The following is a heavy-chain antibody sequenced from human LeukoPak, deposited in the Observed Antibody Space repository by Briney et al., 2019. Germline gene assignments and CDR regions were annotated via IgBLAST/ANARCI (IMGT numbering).Heavy chain of an antibody. J-gene: IGHJ4*02. Sequence: PGGSLRLSCAASGFTFSSYGMHWVRQAPGKGLEWVAFIRYDGSNKYYADSVKGRFTISRDNSKNTLYLQMNSLRAEDTAVYYCAKDSIAAGNTGTYFDYWGQGTLVTVSS. V-gene: IGHV3-30*02. CDR3: AKDSIAAGNTGTYFDY. CDR2: IRYDGSNK. CDR1: GFTFSSYG. D-gene: IGHD6-6*01.